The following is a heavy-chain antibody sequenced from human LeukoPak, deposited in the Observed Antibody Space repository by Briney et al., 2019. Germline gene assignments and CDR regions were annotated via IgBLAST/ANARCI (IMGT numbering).Heavy chain of an antibody. CDR3: ARGGWELPRYAFDI. CDR1: GGSISSYY. D-gene: IGHD1-26*01. J-gene: IGHJ3*02. Sequence: SETLSLTCTVSGGSISSYYWSWIRQPPGKGLEWIGYLYYSGSTNYNPSLKSRVTTSVDTSKNQFSLNLRSVTAADTAVYYCARGGWELPRYAFDIWGQGTMVTVSS. V-gene: IGHV4-59*01. CDR2: LYYSGST.